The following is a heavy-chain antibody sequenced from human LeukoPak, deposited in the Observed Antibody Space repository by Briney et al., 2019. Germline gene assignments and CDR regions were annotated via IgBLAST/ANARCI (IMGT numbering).Heavy chain of an antibody. CDR3: VKSGTLLREGFNY. J-gene: IGHJ4*02. Sequence: YPSETLSLTCTVSGASINIRYHYWGWIRQSPGKGLEWIGSMDYTGETYYSPSLQSRVTISVDTPRNQFSLNLHSMTAADTAVYYCVKSGTLLREGFNYWGQGTPVTVSS. V-gene: IGHV4-39*01. CDR2: MDYTGET. CDR1: GASINIRYHY. D-gene: IGHD1-1*01.